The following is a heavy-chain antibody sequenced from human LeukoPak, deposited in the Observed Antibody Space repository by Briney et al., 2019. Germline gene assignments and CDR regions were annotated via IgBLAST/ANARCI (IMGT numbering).Heavy chain of an antibody. CDR1: GFTFSSYA. CDR3: ARGQGSDFWSGYFPPYYYYYMDV. Sequence: PGGSLRLSCAASGFTFSSYAMSWVRQAPGKGLEWVSSISSSSSYIYYADSVKGRFTISRDNAKNSLYLQMNSLRAEDTAVYYCARGQGSDFWSGYFPPYYYYYMDVWGKGTTVTVSS. V-gene: IGHV3-21*01. J-gene: IGHJ6*03. CDR2: ISSSSSYI. D-gene: IGHD3-3*01.